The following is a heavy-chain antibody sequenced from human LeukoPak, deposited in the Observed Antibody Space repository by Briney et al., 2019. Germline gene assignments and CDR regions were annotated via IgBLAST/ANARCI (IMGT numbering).Heavy chain of an antibody. V-gene: IGHV3-30*02. J-gene: IGHJ4*02. CDR2: IRFDGSISGD. D-gene: IGHD3-10*01. CDR3: ARRGLWFGELYYFDY. CDR1: GFRFNDYG. Sequence: GGSLRLSCATSGFRFNDYGMHWIRQAPGKGLEWVAFIRFDGSISGDYYGKSVKGRFTISRDNSKNTLYLQMSSLRAEDTAVYYCARRGLWFGELYYFDYWGQGTLVTVSS.